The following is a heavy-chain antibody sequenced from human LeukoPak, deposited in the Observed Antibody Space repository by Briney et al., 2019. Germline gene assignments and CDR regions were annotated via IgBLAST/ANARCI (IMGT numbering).Heavy chain of an antibody. CDR1: GGSFSDYS. D-gene: IGHD2-8*01. Sequence: SETLSLTCAVYGGSFSDYSWSWIRQPPGKGLEWIGEINHSGGTNHNPSLMSRVIMSVETSKNQFSLKLSSVTAADTAFYYCARDPYCSNGVCYAFDIWGQGTMVSVSS. CDR2: INHSGGT. CDR3: ARDPYCSNGVCYAFDI. V-gene: IGHV4-34*01. J-gene: IGHJ3*02.